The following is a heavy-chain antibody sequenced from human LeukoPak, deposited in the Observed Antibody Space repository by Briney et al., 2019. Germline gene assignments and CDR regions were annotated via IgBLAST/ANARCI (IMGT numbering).Heavy chain of an antibody. V-gene: IGHV4-39*07. CDR2: IYYSGST. CDR3: ASVGYCSGGSCWEFDY. D-gene: IGHD2-15*01. Sequence: SETLSLTCTVSGGSISSSSYYWGWIRQPPGKGLEWIGSIYYSGSTYYNPSLKSRVTISVDTSKNQFSLKLSSVTAADTAVYYCASVGYCSGGSCWEFDYWGQGTLVTVSS. CDR1: GGSISSSSYY. J-gene: IGHJ4*02.